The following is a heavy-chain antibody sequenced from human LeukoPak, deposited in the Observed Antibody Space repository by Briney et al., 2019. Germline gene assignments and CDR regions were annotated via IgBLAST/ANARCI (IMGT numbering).Heavy chain of an antibody. CDR3: AREDYDFWSGSSGHYMDV. V-gene: IGHV1-2*02. D-gene: IGHD3-3*01. Sequence: ASVKVSCKASGYTFTGYYMRWVRQAPGQGLEWMGWINPNSGGTNYAQKFQGRVTMTRDTSISTAYMELSRLRSDDTAVYYCAREDYDFWSGSSGHYMDVGAKGPRSPSP. J-gene: IGHJ6*03. CDR2: INPNSGGT. CDR1: GYTFTGYY.